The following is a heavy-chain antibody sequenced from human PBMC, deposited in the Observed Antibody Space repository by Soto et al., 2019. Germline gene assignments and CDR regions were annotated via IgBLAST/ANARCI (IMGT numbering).Heavy chain of an antibody. CDR3: ARVPQWGTYHGMDV. CDR2: ISSSGSTI. Sequence: VGSLRLSCAASGFTFSSYEMNWARQAPGKGLEWVSYISSSGSTIYYADSVKGRFTISRDNAKNSLYLQMNSLRAEDTAVYYCARVPQWGTYHGMDVWGQGTTVTVSS. CDR1: GFTFSSYE. V-gene: IGHV3-48*03. D-gene: IGHD1-1*01. J-gene: IGHJ6*02.